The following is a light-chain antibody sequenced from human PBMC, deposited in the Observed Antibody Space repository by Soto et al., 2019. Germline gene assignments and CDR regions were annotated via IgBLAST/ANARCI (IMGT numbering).Light chain of an antibody. CDR3: AAWDGSLNHIL. V-gene: IGLV1-44*01. CDR2: NDN. J-gene: IGLJ2*01. Sequence: QSVLTQPPSASGTPGQGVAISCSGSSSNMGSNTVNWYQHLPGTAPKLLIYNDNQRPSGVPDRFFGSKSGTSASLAITGLQSEDEADYYCAAWDGSLNHILFGGGPKVTVL. CDR1: SSNMGSNT.